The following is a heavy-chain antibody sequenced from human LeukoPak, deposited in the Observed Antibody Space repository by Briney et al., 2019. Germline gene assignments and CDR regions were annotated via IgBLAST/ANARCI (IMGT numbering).Heavy chain of an antibody. CDR2: ISSSSAHI. CDR3: TSRYCTTTNCYSLDN. CDR1: GFSFNTYS. V-gene: IGHV3-21*01. J-gene: IGHJ3*02. D-gene: IGHD2-2*01. Sequence: NTGGSLRLSCAASGFSFNTYSMNWVRQAPGKGLEWVSSISSSSAHIFYADSVKGRFSISRDNAKNSLYLQMNSLRVEDTAVYYCTSRYCTTTNCYSLDNWGQGTLVTVSS.